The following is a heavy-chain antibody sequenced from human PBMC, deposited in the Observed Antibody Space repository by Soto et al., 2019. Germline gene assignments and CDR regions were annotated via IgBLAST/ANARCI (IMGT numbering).Heavy chain of an antibody. J-gene: IGHJ4*02. D-gene: IGHD3-22*01. CDR2: IIPIFGTA. V-gene: IGHV1-69*06. CDR3: ASRYYYDSSGYYVPLDY. Sequence: SVKVSCKASGGTFSSYSISWVRQAPGQGLEWMGGIIPIFGTANYAQKFQGRVTITADKSTSTAYMELSSLRSEDTAVYYCASRYYYDSSGYYVPLDYWGQGTLVTVSS. CDR1: GGTFSSYS.